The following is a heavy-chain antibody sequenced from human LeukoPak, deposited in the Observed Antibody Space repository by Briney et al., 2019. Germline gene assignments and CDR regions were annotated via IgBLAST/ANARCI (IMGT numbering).Heavy chain of an antibody. D-gene: IGHD2-2*03. J-gene: IGHJ5*02. CDR1: GFTFSSYE. Sequence: GGSLRLSCAASGFTFSSYEMNWVRQAPGKGLEWVSYISTSGSSVYYAGSVKGRFTISRDNAKNSLYLQMNSLRAEDTAVYYCARGTGYCLDPWGQGTLVTVSS. CDR3: ARGTGYCLDP. V-gene: IGHV3-48*03. CDR2: ISTSGSSV.